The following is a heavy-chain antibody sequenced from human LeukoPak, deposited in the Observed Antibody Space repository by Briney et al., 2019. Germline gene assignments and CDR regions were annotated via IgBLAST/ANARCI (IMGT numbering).Heavy chain of an antibody. D-gene: IGHD3-9*01. J-gene: IGHJ4*02. V-gene: IGHV3-21*01. Sequence: GGSLRLSCAASGFTFSSYAMTWFRRAPGKGLEWVSSITSGGDYIYYADSVKGRFTTPRDNAKNSLSLQLNSLRVEDTAVYYCARGHYDVLAASYKWTPDYWGQGTLVTVSS. CDR2: ITSGGDYI. CDR1: GFTFSSYA. CDR3: ARGHYDVLAASYKWTPDY.